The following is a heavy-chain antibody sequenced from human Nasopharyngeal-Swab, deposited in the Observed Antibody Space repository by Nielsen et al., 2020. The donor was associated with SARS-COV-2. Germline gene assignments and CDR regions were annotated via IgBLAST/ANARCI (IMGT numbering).Heavy chain of an antibody. CDR1: GGSFSGYY. CDR3: ARPTRPYYYYYYGMDV. J-gene: IGHJ6*02. CDR2: INHSGST. V-gene: IGHV4-34*01. Sequence: SETLSLTCAVYGGSFSGYYWSWIRHPPGKGLEWIGEINHSGSTNYNPSLKSRVTISVDTSKNQFSLKLSSVTAADTAVYYCARPTRPYYYYYYGMDVWGQGTTVTVSS.